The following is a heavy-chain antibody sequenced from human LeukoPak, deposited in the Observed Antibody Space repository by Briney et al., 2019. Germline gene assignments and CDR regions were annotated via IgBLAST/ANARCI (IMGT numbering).Heavy chain of an antibody. CDR3: ARDGIMTSSGWDFDY. CDR1: GFTFSSFE. J-gene: IGHJ4*02. D-gene: IGHD6-19*01. V-gene: IGHV3-21*01. CDR2: ISAGSSSI. Sequence: PGGSLRLSCAASGFTFSSFEMNWVRQAPGKGLEWVSSISAGSSSIYYTDSVKGRFTISRDNAKNSLYLQMNSLRAEDTAVYFCARDGIMTSSGWDFDYWGQGTLVTVSS.